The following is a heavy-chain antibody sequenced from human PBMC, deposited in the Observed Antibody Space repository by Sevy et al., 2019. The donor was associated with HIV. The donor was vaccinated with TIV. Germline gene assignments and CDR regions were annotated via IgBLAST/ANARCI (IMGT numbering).Heavy chain of an antibody. CDR2: IKSKTDGGTT. Sequence: GGSLRLSCAASGFTFSNAWMSWVRQAPGKGLEWVGRIKSKTDGGTTDYAEPVKGRFTLSRADSKNTLYLQMNSLKTEDTAVYYCTTDRTVTAFRAWGQGTLVTVSS. V-gene: IGHV3-15*01. D-gene: IGHD4-17*01. CDR3: TTDRTVTAFRA. J-gene: IGHJ5*02. CDR1: GFTFSNAW.